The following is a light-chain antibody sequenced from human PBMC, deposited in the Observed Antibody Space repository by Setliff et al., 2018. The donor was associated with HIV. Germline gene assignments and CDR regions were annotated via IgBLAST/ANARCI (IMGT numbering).Light chain of an antibody. CDR2: EVT. J-gene: IGLJ1*01. CDR1: SSDVGSYNI. V-gene: IGLV2-23*02. CDR3: CSYAGSNDDG. Sequence: QSVLTQPASVSGSPGPSITISCTGTSSDVGSYNIVSWYQQHPGKAPKLMIYEVTKRPSGGSNRFSGSKSCNTASLTLSGLQAEDEPDYFCCSYAGSNDDGFGSGTTVTVL.